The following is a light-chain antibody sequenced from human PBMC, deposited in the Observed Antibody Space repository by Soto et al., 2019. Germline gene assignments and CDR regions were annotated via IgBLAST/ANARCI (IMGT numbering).Light chain of an antibody. Sequence: DIQMTQSPSSVSASVGDRVTITCRASQDITTWLAWYQQKPGVAPRLLMSGASNLQSEVASRFSGSGSGTHVTLTISNLQPEDFATDYCQQTSSFPFTFGQGTRLEIK. CDR2: GAS. CDR1: QDITTW. CDR3: QQTSSFPFT. J-gene: IGKJ2*01. V-gene: IGKV1-12*01.